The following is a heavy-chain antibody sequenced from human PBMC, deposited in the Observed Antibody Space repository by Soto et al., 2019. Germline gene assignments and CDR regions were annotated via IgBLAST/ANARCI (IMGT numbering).Heavy chain of an antibody. D-gene: IGHD3-16*02. CDR1: GGSISSYY. V-gene: IGHV4-59*08. J-gene: IGHJ6*03. CDR3: ARLRLHLGELSLYPASYYYYMDV. Sequence: SETLSLTCTVSGGSISSYYWSWIRQPPGKGLEWIGYIYYSGSTNYNPSLKSRVTISVDTSKNQFSLKLSSVTAADTAVYYCARLRLHLGELSLYPASYYYYMDVWGKGTTVTVSS. CDR2: IYYSGST.